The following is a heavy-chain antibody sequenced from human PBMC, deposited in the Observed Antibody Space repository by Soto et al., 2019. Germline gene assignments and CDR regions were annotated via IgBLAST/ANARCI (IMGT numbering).Heavy chain of an antibody. Sequence: WGSLRLSCAASGFTFSSYAMSWVRQAPGKGLEWVSAISGSGGSTYYADSVKGRFTISRDNSKNTLYLQMNSLRAEDTAVYYCAKDNAPSYDYIWGSYRFLGWFDPWGQGTLVTVSS. CDR3: AKDNAPSYDYIWGSYRFLGWFDP. CDR1: GFTFSSYA. V-gene: IGHV3-23*01. CDR2: ISGSGGST. J-gene: IGHJ5*02. D-gene: IGHD3-16*02.